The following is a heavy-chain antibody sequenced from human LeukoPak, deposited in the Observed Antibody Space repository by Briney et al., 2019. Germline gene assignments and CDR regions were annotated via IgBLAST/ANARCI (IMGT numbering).Heavy chain of an antibody. CDR2: ISGSGGST. CDR3: AKGADYYDSSGDLSLFDY. D-gene: IGHD3-22*01. CDR1: GLTFSSYA. J-gene: IGHJ4*02. Sequence: GGSLRLSCAAAGLTFSSYAMSWVRQAAGEGLEWVSAISGSGGSTYYAESVEGRFTISRDNTKNTLYLKMNSLRAEDTAVYYCAKGADYYDSSGDLSLFDYWGQGTLVTVSS. V-gene: IGHV3-23*01.